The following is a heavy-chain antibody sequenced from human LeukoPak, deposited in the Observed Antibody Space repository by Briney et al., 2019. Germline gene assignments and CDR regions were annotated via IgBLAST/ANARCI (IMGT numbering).Heavy chain of an antibody. CDR1: GDSISSSSSY. D-gene: IGHD3-9*01. J-gene: IGHJ4*02. Sequence: PSEALSLTCTVSGDSISSSSSYWGWIRQPPGEGLEWIGSIYYSGSTYYNTSLKSRVTISVDTSKNQFSLKLSSVTAADTAVYYCARTTLRYDILTGYYYYFDYWGQGTLVTVSS. CDR2: IYYSGST. V-gene: IGHV4-39*07. CDR3: ARTTLRYDILTGYYYYFDY.